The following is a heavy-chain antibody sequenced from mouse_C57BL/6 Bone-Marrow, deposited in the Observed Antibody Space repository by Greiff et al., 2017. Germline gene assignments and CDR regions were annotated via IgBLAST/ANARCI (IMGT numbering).Heavy chain of an antibody. J-gene: IGHJ2*01. D-gene: IGHD1-1*01. CDR2: IHPNSGST. CDR3: ARGVTTVVAHYFDY. Sequence: QVQLQQPGAELVKPGASVKLSCKASGYTFTSYWMHWVKQRPGQGLEWIGMIHPNSGSTNYNEKFKSKATLTVDKSSSTAYMQLSSLTSEDSAVYYCARGVTTVVAHYFDYWGQGTTLTVSS. CDR1: GYTFTSYW. V-gene: IGHV1-64*01.